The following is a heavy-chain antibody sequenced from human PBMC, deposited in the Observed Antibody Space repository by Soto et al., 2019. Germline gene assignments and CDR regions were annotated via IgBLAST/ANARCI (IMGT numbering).Heavy chain of an antibody. CDR1: GFTFSDYY. V-gene: IGHV3-11*01. CDR2: ITSSGHTI. J-gene: IGHJ6*02. Sequence: GGSLRLSCVASGFTFSDYYMNWIRQAPGKGLEWVSYITSSGHTIYYADSVKGRFTVSRDNSKNSMYLQMNSLRADDTAIYYCARDARYASSWSGLDAWGQGTTVTV. D-gene: IGHD6-13*01. CDR3: ARDARYASSWSGLDA.